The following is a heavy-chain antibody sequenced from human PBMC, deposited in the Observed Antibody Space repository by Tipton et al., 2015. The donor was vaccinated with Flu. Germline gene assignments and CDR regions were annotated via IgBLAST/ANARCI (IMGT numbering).Heavy chain of an antibody. CDR1: GGSIIRGSYY. V-gene: IGHV4-61*02. D-gene: IGHD4-17*01. CDR3: ARGDYGGYDHDADGFDI. J-gene: IGHJ3*02. CDR2: IYTNKNT. Sequence: TLSLTCTVSGGSIIRGSYYWNWIRQPAGKELEWIGRIYTNKNTNYNPSLQSRVTISLDTTKNQFSLNLRSVTAADTAVYYCARGDYGGYDHDADGFDIWGHGAMVTVSA.